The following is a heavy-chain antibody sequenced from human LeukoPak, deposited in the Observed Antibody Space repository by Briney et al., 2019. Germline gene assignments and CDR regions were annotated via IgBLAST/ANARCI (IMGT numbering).Heavy chain of an antibody. CDR2: ISHSGST. CDR3: ARGEVLTSALFWRVGMFDF. J-gene: IGHJ4*02. D-gene: IGHD2-21*02. V-gene: IGHV4-34*01. Sequence: SETLSLTCAVYGGSLSSYSWSWIRQPPGKGLEWIGEISHSGSTNYNPSLKSRVTISVDTSKNQFSLNLSSVTAADTAVYYCARGEVLTSALFWRVGMFDFWGQGTLVTAST. CDR1: GGSLSSYS.